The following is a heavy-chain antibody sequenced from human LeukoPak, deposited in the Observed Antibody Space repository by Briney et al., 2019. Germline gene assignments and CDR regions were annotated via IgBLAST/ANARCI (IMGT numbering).Heavy chain of an antibody. D-gene: IGHD4-17*01. Sequence: PVKVSCKTSGGTFNNSAISWVRQAPGQGLEWLGGIMPLFGTAGYAQKFQGRVTITKDESTRTVYLELTSLTSDDTAVYYCARDVHGDYGSGWFDPWGQGTLVSVSS. CDR1: GGTFNNSA. CDR3: ARDVHGDYGSGWFDP. CDR2: IMPLFGTA. V-gene: IGHV1-69*05. J-gene: IGHJ5*02.